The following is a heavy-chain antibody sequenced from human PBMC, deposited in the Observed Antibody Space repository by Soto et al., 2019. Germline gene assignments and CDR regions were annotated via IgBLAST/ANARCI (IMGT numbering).Heavy chain of an antibody. CDR1: GFTFSSYA. J-gene: IGHJ6*03. V-gene: IGHV3-23*01. D-gene: IGHD3-3*01. CDR3: AKVQPWSGQNYYYYYYMDV. Sequence: PGGSLRLSCAASGFTFSSYAMSWVRQAPGKGLEWVSAISGSGGSTYYADAVKGRFTSSRDNSKNTVYLQMNSLRAEDTAVYYCAKVQPWSGQNYYYYYYMDVWGKGTTLTVYS. CDR2: ISGSGGST.